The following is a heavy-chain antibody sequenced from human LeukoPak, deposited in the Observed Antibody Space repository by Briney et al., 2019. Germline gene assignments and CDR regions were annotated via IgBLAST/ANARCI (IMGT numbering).Heavy chain of an antibody. Sequence: KPSETLSLTCTVSGGSISSSYWSWIRQPPGKGLEWIGYIYYSGITNYNPSLKSRVTISLDTSKTQFSLKLNSVTAADTAVYYCARASGAFDYWGQGALVTVSS. CDR1: GGSISSSY. CDR3: ARASGAFDY. J-gene: IGHJ4*02. CDR2: IYYSGIT. V-gene: IGHV4-59*01.